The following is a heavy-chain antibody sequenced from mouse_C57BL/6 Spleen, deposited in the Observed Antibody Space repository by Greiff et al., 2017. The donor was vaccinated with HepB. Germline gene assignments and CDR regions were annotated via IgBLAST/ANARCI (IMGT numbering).Heavy chain of an antibody. J-gene: IGHJ3*01. Sequence: QVQLKQPGAELVKPGASVKVSCKASGYTFNSYWMHWVKQRPGQGLEWIGRIHPSDSDTNYNQKFKGKATLTVDKSSSTAYMQLSSLTSEDSAVYYCAICYDYYRFAYWGQATLVTVSA. CDR2: IHPSDSDT. CDR3: AICYDYYRFAY. D-gene: IGHD2-4*01. V-gene: IGHV1-74*01. CDR1: GYTFNSYW.